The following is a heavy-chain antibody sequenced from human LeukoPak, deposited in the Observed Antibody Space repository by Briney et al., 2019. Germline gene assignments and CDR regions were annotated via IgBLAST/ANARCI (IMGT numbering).Heavy chain of an antibody. Sequence: GGSLRLSCAASGFTFSSYWMRWVRQAPGKGLEWVANIKQDGSEEYYVDSVKGRFTISRDNSKNTLSLQMNSLRAEDTAVYYCAKSRYGSGSYYSPFDYWGQGTLVTVSS. CDR1: GFTFSSYW. V-gene: IGHV3-7*02. CDR2: IKQDGSEE. J-gene: IGHJ4*02. CDR3: AKSRYGSGSYYSPFDY. D-gene: IGHD3-10*01.